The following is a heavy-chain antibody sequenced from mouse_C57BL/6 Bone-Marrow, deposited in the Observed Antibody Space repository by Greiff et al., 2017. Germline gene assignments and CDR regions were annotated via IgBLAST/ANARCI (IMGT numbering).Heavy chain of an antibody. V-gene: IGHV1-58*01. Sequence: EVQGVESGAELVRPGSSVKMSCKTSGYTFTSYGINWVKQRPGQGLEWIGYIYIGNGYTAYNEKFKGKATLPSDTSSSTAYMQLSSLTSEDSAIYFCARDGNYVAWFAYWGQGTLVTVSA. CDR3: ARDGNYVAWFAY. J-gene: IGHJ3*01. CDR2: IYIGNGYT. CDR1: GYTFTSYG. D-gene: IGHD2-1*01.